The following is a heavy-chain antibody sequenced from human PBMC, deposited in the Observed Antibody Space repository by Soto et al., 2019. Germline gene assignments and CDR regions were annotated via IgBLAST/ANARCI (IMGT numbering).Heavy chain of an antibody. CDR3: AREPDYGEEGAFDI. CDR2: IIPILGIA. D-gene: IGHD4-17*01. CDR1: GGTFSSYT. J-gene: IGHJ3*02. Sequence: QVQLVQSGAEVKKPGSSVKVSCETSGGTFSSYTISWVRQAPGQGLEWMGRIIPILGIANYAQKFQGRVTITADKSTSPAYMELSSLRSEDTGVYYCAREPDYGEEGAFDIWGQGTMVTVSS. V-gene: IGHV1-69*08.